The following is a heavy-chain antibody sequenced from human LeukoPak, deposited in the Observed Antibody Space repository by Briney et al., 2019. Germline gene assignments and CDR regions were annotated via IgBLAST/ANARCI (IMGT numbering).Heavy chain of an antibody. D-gene: IGHD3-22*01. CDR3: ARVSGTDSSGYVEIDI. Sequence: PGGSLSLSCAASGFTFSSYWMHWVRQAPGKGLVWVSRINSDGSSTTYADSVKGRFTISRDNAKNTLYLQMNSLRAEDTAVYYCARVSGTDSSGYVEIDIWGQGTLVTVSS. J-gene: IGHJ4*02. CDR2: INSDGSST. V-gene: IGHV3-74*01. CDR1: GFTFSSYW.